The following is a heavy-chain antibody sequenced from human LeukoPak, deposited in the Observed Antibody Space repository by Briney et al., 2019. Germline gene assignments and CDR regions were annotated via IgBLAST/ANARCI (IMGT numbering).Heavy chain of an antibody. CDR2: ISYDGSNK. Sequence: GGSLRLSCAASGFTFSNYAMHWVRQAPGKGLEWVAVISYDGSNKYYADSVKGRFTISRDNSKNTLHLQMNSLRAEDTAVYYFTRSLATSVDYMDLWGKGDTASVSS. CDR1: GFTFSNYA. J-gene: IGHJ6*03. V-gene: IGHV3-30*04. D-gene: IGHD5-12*01. CDR3: TRSLATSVDYMDL.